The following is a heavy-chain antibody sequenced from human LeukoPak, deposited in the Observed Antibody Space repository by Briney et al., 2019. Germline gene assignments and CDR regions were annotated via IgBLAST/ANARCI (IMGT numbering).Heavy chain of an antibody. D-gene: IGHD3-22*01. Sequence: GASVKVSCKASGYTFTGYYMHWVRQAPGQGLEWMGWINPNSGGTNYAQKFQGRVTITRNTSISTAYMELSSLRSEDTAVYYCARGKGYARTYYYDSSGYFHFDYWGQGTLVTVSS. J-gene: IGHJ4*02. CDR1: GYTFTGYY. CDR2: INPNSGGT. V-gene: IGHV1-2*02. CDR3: ARGKGYARTYYYDSSGYFHFDY.